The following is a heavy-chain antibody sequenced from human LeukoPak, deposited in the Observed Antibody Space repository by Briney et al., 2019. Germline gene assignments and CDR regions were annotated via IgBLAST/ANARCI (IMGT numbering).Heavy chain of an antibody. Sequence: SETLSLTCAVSGYSLSSGYYWGWIRQPPGKGLEWIGGIYQSGSTYYNPSLKRRVTIPVDTSKNQFSLKLSSVTAADTAVYYCARILDNWFDPWGQGTLVTDSS. J-gene: IGHJ5*02. CDR1: GYSLSSGYY. V-gene: IGHV4-38-2*01. CDR2: IYQSGST. CDR3: ARILDNWFDP.